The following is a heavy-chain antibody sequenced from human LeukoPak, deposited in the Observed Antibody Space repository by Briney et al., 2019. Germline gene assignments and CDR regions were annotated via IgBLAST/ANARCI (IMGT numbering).Heavy chain of an antibody. CDR1: GFTFSSYA. CDR3: AKEYGSGSYYLSYYFDY. D-gene: IGHD3-10*01. J-gene: IGHJ4*02. Sequence: GGSLRLSCAASGFTFSSYAMSWVRQAPGKGLEWVSAIGGSGGSTYYADSVKGRFTISRDNSKNTLYLQMNSLRAEDTAVYYCAKEYGSGSYYLSYYFDYWGQGTLVTVSS. V-gene: IGHV3-23*01. CDR2: IGGSGGST.